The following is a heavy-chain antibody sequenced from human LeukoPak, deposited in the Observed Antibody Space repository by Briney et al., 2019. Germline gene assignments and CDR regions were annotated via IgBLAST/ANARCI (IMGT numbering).Heavy chain of an antibody. CDR1: GFIFGDYA. CDR2: ITRNNAIM. V-gene: IGHV3-9*01. CDR3: ARGDILTTRQLDS. D-gene: IGHD3-9*01. J-gene: IGHJ4*02. Sequence: PGRSLRLSCAASGFIFGDYAMHWVRRAPGKGLQWVSGITRNNAIMGYVDSVKGRFTISRDSAKNSLYLQMNSLRPEDTAFYYCARGDILTTRQLDSWGLGTLVTVSS.